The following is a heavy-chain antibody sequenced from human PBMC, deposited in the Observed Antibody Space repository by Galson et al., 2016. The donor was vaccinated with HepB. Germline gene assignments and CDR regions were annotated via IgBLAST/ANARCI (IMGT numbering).Heavy chain of an antibody. D-gene: IGHD6-19*01. J-gene: IGHJ4*02. V-gene: IGHV1-69*13. CDR3: ASPDNGWSFYYFDH. Sequence: SVKVSCKASGGTFSRYAISWVRQAPGQGLEWMGGIIPVFGTANYAQRFQGRVTITADESTSTGYMELSSLRPEDTAVYYCASPDNGWSFYYFDHWGQGTLVTVSS. CDR1: GGTFSRYA. CDR2: IIPVFGTA.